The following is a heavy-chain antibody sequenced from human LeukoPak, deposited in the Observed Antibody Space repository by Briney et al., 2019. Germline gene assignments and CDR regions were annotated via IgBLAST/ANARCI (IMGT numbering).Heavy chain of an antibody. CDR2: ISSSSSTI. J-gene: IGHJ3*02. Sequence: GGSLRLSCAASGFTFSSYSMNWVRQAPGKGLEWVSYISSSSSTIYYADSVKGRFTISRDNAKNSLYVQMNSLRAEDTAVYYCARDEVVPAASYAFDIWGQGTMVTVSS. V-gene: IGHV3-48*01. D-gene: IGHD2-2*01. CDR1: GFTFSSYS. CDR3: ARDEVVPAASYAFDI.